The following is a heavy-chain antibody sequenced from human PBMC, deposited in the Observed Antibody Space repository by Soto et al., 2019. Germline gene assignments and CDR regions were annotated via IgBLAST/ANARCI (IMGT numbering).Heavy chain of an antibody. J-gene: IGHJ5*02. CDR1: GYSFTSYW. CDR3: ARHAGGRYNWFDP. V-gene: IGHV5-10-1*01. Sequence: EVQPVQSGAEVKKPGESLRISCKGSGYSFTSYWISWVRQMHGKGLEWMGRIDPSDAYTNYSPSFQGHVTISADKSISTAYLQWSSLKASDTAMYYCARHAGGRYNWFDPWGQGTLVTVSS. D-gene: IGHD6-19*01. CDR2: IDPSDAYT.